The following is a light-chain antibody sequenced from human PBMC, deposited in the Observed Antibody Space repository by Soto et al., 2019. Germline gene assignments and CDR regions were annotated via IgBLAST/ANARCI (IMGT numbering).Light chain of an antibody. CDR2: EVS. CDR1: SSDVGGYNY. J-gene: IGLJ1*01. V-gene: IGLV2-8*01. CDR3: SSYAGSNNPYV. Sequence: QSALTQPPSASGSPGQSVTISCTGTSSDVGGYNYVSWYQQHQGKAPKLMIYEVSKRPSWVPDRFAGSKSGNTASLTVSGLQAEDEADYYCSSYAGSNNPYVFVTGTKLTVL.